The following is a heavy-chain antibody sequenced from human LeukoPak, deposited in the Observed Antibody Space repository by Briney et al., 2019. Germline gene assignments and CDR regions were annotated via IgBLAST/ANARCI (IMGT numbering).Heavy chain of an antibody. V-gene: IGHV4-34*01. CDR2: INHSGIT. CDR1: GGSISGYY. CDR3: ARVGSRHYFYYMDV. D-gene: IGHD3-10*01. Sequence: SETLSLTCAVYGGSISGYYWGWIRQSPGKGLECIGEINHSGITNYNPSLKSRVTMSLDTSQNQFFLNLDSVTAADTAVYYCARVGSRHYFYYMDVWGEGTTVTGSS. J-gene: IGHJ6*03.